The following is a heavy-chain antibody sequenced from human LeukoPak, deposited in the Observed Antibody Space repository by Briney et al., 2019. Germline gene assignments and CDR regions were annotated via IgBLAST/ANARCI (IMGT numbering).Heavy chain of an antibody. J-gene: IGHJ6*03. CDR2: IYTSGST. D-gene: IGHD1-26*01. Sequence: SETLSLTCTVSGGSISSYYWSWIRQPAGKGLEWIGRIYTSGSTYYNPSLKSRVTISVDTSKNQFSLKLSSVTAADTAVYYCARVGTWYYYYMDVWGKGTTVTVSS. CDR1: GGSISSYY. CDR3: ARVGTWYYYYMDV. V-gene: IGHV4-4*07.